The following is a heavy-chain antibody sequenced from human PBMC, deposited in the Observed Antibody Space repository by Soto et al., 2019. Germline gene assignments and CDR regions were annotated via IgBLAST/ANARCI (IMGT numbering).Heavy chain of an antibody. Sequence: SETLSLTCTVSGGSISSYYWSWIRQPPGKGLEWIGYIYYSGSTNYNPSLKSRVTISVDTSKNQFSLKLSSVTAADTAVYYCARSLRGYWFDPWGQGTLVTVS. V-gene: IGHV4-59*01. D-gene: IGHD3-10*01. J-gene: IGHJ5*02. CDR3: ARSLRGYWFDP. CDR1: GGSISSYY. CDR2: IYYSGST.